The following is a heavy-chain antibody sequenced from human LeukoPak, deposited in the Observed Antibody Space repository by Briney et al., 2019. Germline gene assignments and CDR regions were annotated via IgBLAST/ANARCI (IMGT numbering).Heavy chain of an antibody. V-gene: IGHV3-23*01. D-gene: IGHD3-3*01. Sequence: PEGSLRLSCAASGFTFSSYAMSWVRQAPGKGLEWVSAISGSGGSTYYADSVKGRFTISRDNSKNTLYLQMNSLRAEDTAVYYCAKTAYDFWSGLNWFDPWGQGTLVTVSS. J-gene: IGHJ5*02. CDR1: GFTFSSYA. CDR2: ISGSGGST. CDR3: AKTAYDFWSGLNWFDP.